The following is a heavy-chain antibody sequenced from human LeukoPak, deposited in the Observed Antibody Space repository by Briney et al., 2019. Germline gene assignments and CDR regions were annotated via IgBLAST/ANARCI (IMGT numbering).Heavy chain of an antibody. CDR2: ITSGGSTI. J-gene: IGHJ4*02. Sequence: PGGSLRLSCAASGFTFSDYYMSWIRQAPGKGLEWVSYITSGGSTIYYADSVRGRFTISRDNAKNSLYLQMNSLRAEDTAVYYCARRIVATKAYYFDYWGQGTLVTVSS. V-gene: IGHV3-11*01. D-gene: IGHD5-12*01. CDR1: GFTFSDYY. CDR3: ARRIVATKAYYFDY.